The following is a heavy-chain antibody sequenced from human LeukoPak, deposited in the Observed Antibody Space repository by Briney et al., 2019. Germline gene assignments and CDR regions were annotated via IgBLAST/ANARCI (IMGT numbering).Heavy chain of an antibody. V-gene: IGHV3-23*01. Sequence: GGSLRLSCAASGFTFSNYAMTWVRQAPGKGLEWVSTISGSGGTTSYADSVRGRFTISRDNAKNSLYLQMNSLRAEDTAVYYCARPYSSDWYGWFDPWGQGTLVTVSS. CDR1: GFTFSNYA. CDR2: ISGSGGTT. CDR3: ARPYSSDWYGWFDP. J-gene: IGHJ5*02. D-gene: IGHD6-13*01.